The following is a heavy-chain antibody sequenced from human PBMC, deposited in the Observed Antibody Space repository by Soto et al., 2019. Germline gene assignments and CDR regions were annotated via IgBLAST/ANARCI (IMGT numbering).Heavy chain of an antibody. CDR2: ISWNSGSI. J-gene: IGHJ4*02. V-gene: IGHV3-9*01. D-gene: IGHD4-4*01. CDR1: GFTFDDYA. Sequence: GGSLRLSCAASGFTFDDYAMHWVRQAPGKGLEWVSGISWNSGSIGYADSVKGRFTISRDNAKNSLYLQMNSLRAEDTALYYCAKGTTALLDYWGQGTLVTVSS. CDR3: AKGTTALLDY.